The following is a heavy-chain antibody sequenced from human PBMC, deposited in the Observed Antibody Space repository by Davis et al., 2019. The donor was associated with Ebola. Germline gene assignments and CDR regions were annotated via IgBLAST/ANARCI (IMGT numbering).Heavy chain of an antibody. CDR1: GGSFNSGSYY. V-gene: IGHV4-61*01. CDR2: SYDSGST. CDR3: ARKGVSGEHDY. Sequence: MPSETLSLTCTVSGGSFNSGSYYWTWMRQPPGKGLEWIGNSYDSGSTEYSPSLESRASMSVDPSQNQFSLRLTSVTAADTAVYYCARKGVSGEHDYWGQGTLVIVSS. D-gene: IGHD3-10*01. J-gene: IGHJ4*02.